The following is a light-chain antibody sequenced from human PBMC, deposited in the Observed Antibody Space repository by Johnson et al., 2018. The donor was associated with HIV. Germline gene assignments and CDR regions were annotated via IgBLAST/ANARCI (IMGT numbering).Light chain of an antibody. J-gene: IGLJ1*01. V-gene: IGLV1-51*01. CDR3: GTWDSSLSAHV. CDR2: DDY. CDR1: SSNIGNNY. Sequence: QSVLTQPPSVSAAPGQKVAISCSGSSSNIGNNYVSWYQQLPGTAPKLLIYDDYKRPSGIPDRFSGSKSGTSATLGITGLQTGDEGDYFCGTWDSSLSAHVFGTGTKVTVL.